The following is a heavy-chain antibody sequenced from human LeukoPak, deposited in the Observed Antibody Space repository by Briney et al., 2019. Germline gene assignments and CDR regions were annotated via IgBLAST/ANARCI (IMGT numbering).Heavy chain of an antibody. CDR1: GGSVSNSGYY. J-gene: IGHJ5*02. CDR3: ARDRHITIFGVVPHRWFDP. CDR2: IYYNGST. D-gene: IGHD3-3*01. Sequence: SETLSLTCTVSGGSVSNSGYYWSWIRQHPGKGLEWIGNIYYNGSTYYNPSLKSRLSISVVSSKNQFSLKLSSVTAADTAVYYCARDRHITIFGVVPHRWFDPWGQGTLVTVSS. V-gene: IGHV4-31*03.